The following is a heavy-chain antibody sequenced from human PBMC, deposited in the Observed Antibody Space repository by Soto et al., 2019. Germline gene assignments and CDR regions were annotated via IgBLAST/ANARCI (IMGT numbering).Heavy chain of an antibody. CDR1: GFTFSSYA. J-gene: IGHJ4*02. CDR2: ISSNGGST. D-gene: IGHD3-22*01. CDR3: VKDARYDSSGRPSIQNDY. V-gene: IGHV3-64D*06. Sequence: GGSLRLSCSASGFTFSSYAMHWVRQAPGKGLEYVSAISSNGGSTYYADSVKGRFTISRDNSKNTLYLQMSSLRAEDTAVYYCVKDARYDSSGRPSIQNDYWGQGTLVNVSS.